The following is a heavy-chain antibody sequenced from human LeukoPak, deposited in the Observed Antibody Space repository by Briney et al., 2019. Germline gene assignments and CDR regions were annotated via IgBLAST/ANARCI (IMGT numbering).Heavy chain of an antibody. V-gene: IGHV3-11*01. CDR1: GFSFSDYY. Sequence: PGGSLRLSCAASGFSFSDYYMSWIRQAPVKGLEWISYIDGSGSRIYYAESVRGRFTISRDNDKKSVYLQMNSLTVEDTAVYYCARGGGILWWWPFDYWGQGTLVTVSS. D-gene: IGHD2-21*01. CDR3: ARGGGILWWWPFDY. CDR2: IDGSGSRI. J-gene: IGHJ4*02.